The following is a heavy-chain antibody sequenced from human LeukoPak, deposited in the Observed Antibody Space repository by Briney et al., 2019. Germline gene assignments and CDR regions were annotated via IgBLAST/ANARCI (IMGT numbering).Heavy chain of an antibody. Sequence: ASVKVSCKASGCTFTSYYMHWVRQAPGQGLEWMGIINPSGGSTSYAQKFQGRVTVTRDMSTSTVYMELSSLRSEDTAVYYCARSSPGIWFDPWGQGTLVIVSS. CDR1: GCTFTSYY. V-gene: IGHV1-46*01. J-gene: IGHJ5*02. CDR3: ARSSPGIWFDP. CDR2: INPSGGST. D-gene: IGHD3-10*01.